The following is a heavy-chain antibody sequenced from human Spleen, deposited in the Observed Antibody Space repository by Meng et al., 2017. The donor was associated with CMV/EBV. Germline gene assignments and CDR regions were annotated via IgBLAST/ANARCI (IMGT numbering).Heavy chain of an antibody. CDR2: IIPIFGTA. Sequence: QVRRGLLGAEGRQPWSLVKVSCKASGGTFSSYAISWVRQAPGQGLEWMGGIIPIFGTANYAQKFQGRVTITADESTSTAYMELSSLRSEDTAVYYCSREEYYYDSSGYYFDYWGQGTLVTVSS. J-gene: IGHJ4*02. CDR1: GGTFSSYA. D-gene: IGHD3-22*01. CDR3: SREEYYYDSSGYYFDY. V-gene: IGHV1-69*12.